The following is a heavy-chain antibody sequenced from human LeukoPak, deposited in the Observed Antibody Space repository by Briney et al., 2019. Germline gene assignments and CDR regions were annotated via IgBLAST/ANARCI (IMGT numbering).Heavy chain of an antibody. CDR2: IWHDGSNK. J-gene: IGHJ6*02. Sequence: GGSLRLSCAASGFTFSSYGMHWVRQAPGKGLEWVGVIWHDGSNKYYVDSVKGRFTISRDNSKDTLYLQMNSLRAEDTAVYFCARGGGLDVWGQGATVTVSS. V-gene: IGHV3-33*01. CDR1: GFTFSSYG. D-gene: IGHD3-16*01. CDR3: ARGGGLDV.